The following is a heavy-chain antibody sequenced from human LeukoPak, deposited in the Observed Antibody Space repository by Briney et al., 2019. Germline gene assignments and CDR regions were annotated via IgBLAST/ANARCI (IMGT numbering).Heavy chain of an antibody. Sequence: ASVTVSFTSSGYTFTGYYMNWVRQAPGQGLEWMGWINSDSGFTKYAQKFQGRVTMTRDTSITTVYMDLTRLTSDDTAVYYCARNFDMKGFDPWGQGTLVTVSS. J-gene: IGHJ5*02. D-gene: IGHD3-9*01. V-gene: IGHV1-2*02. CDR1: GYTFTGYY. CDR2: INSDSGFT. CDR3: ARNFDMKGFDP.